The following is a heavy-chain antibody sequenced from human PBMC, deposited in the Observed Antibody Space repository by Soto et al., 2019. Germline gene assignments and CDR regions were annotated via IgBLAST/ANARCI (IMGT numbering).Heavy chain of an antibody. CDR2: ISYDGSNK. CDR1: GFTFSSYD. V-gene: IGHV3-30*03. CDR3: AIGSGSVSLYLIDV. J-gene: IGHJ6*02. D-gene: IGHD3-10*01. Sequence: QVQLVESGGGVVQPGRSLRLSCAASGFTFSSYDMHWVRQAPGKGLEWVVVISYDGSNKYSADSVQGRFTISRDNPKNPLYLQMNSLRTEDTTVYYCAIGSGSVSLYLIDVCGQGTTVTVSS.